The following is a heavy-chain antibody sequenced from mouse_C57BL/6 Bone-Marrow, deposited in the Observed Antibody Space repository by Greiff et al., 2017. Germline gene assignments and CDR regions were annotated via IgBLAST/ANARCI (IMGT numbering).Heavy chain of an antibody. D-gene: IGHD1-1*01. CDR1: GYTFTSYW. CDR2: IHPNSGST. Sequence: QVQLQQPGAELVKPGASVKLSCKASGYTFTSYWMHWVKQRPGQGLEWIGMIHPNSGSTNYNEKFKSKATLTVDKSSSTAYMQLSSLTSEYSAVYYCARWNYYSSSYVDAMDYWGQGTSVTVSS. CDR3: ARWNYYSSSYVDAMDY. J-gene: IGHJ4*01. V-gene: IGHV1-64*01.